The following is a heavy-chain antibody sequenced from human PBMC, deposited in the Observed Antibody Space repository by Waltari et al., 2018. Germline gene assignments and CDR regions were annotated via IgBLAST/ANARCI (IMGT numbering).Heavy chain of an antibody. V-gene: IGHV1-8*01. CDR1: GYTFTSYD. D-gene: IGHD3-3*01. CDR3: ARVFGPHLRFLEWLHQYYYGMDV. CDR2: MNPNSGNT. J-gene: IGHJ6*02. Sequence: QVQLVQSGAEVKKPGASVKVSCKASGYTFTSYDINWVRQATGQGLEWMGWMNPNSGNTGYAQKFQGRVTMTRNTSISTAYMELSSLRSEDTAVYYCARVFGPHLRFLEWLHQYYYGMDVWGQGTTVTVSS.